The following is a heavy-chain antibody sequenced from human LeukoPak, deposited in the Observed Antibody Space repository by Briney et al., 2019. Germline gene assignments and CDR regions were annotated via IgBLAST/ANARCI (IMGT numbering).Heavy chain of an antibody. J-gene: IGHJ4*02. D-gene: IGHD1-14*01. Sequence: PGGSLRLSCAASGFTFSSYAMHWGRQAPGKGMGWEAVISYDGSNKYYADSVKGRFTISRDNSKNTLYLQMNSLRAEDTAVYYCASTTPGTVSDFDYWGQGTLVSVSS. CDR3: ASTTPGTVSDFDY. V-gene: IGHV3-30*04. CDR2: ISYDGSNK. CDR1: GFTFSSYA.